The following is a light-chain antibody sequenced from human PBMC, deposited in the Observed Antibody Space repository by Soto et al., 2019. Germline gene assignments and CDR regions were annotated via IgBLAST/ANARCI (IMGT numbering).Light chain of an antibody. CDR2: DVT. J-gene: IGLJ1*01. CDR1: SSDVGGYKY. V-gene: IGLV2-14*01. CDR3: SSYTSSSSYV. Sequence: SLLTQPAPLSGPRVQTSTISCTGTSSDVGGYKYVSWYQQHPDKAPKLIIYDVTNRPSGISNRFSGSKSGNTASLTISGLQAEDEADNYCSSYTSSSSYVFGTGTKVNVL.